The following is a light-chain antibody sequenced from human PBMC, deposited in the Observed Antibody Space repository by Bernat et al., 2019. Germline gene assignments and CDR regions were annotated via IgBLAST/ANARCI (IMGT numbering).Light chain of an antibody. CDR3: QHYDSKSA. CDR1: ENIFTW. Sequence: DIQLAQSPSALSASVGDRVSITCRPSENIFTWLAWYQLKPGRAPQHLIYKASVLHAGVPSRFSGSGSGTEFTLTINGLQSEDSATYFCQHYDSKSAFGQGTKVEVK. CDR2: KAS. V-gene: IGKV1-5*03. J-gene: IGKJ1*01.